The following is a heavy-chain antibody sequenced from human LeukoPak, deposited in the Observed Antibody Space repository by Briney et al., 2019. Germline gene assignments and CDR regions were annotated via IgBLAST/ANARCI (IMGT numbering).Heavy chain of an antibody. D-gene: IGHD3-10*01. Sequence: GESLKISCKGSGYSFTSYWIGWVRQMPGKGLEWMGIIYPGDSDTRYSPSFQGQVTISADKSISTAYLQWSSLKASDTAMYYCARHVQDPITMVRGVVRNWFDPWGQGTLVTVSS. J-gene: IGHJ5*02. CDR3: ARHVQDPITMVRGVVRNWFDP. CDR1: GYSFTSYW. CDR2: IYPGDSDT. V-gene: IGHV5-51*01.